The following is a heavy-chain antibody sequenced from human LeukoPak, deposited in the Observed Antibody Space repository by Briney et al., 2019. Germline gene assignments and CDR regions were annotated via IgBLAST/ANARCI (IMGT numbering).Heavy chain of an antibody. CDR2: MNPNSGNT. CDR1: GYTFTIYD. D-gene: IGHD2-2*01. Sequence: ASVKVSCKASGYTFTIYDINWVRQATGQGLEWTGWMNPNSGNTGYAQKFQGRVTITRNTSISTAYMELSSLRSEDTAVYYCARGYCTSTSCHFDYWGQGTLVTVSS. J-gene: IGHJ4*02. CDR3: ARGYCTSTSCHFDY. V-gene: IGHV1-8*03.